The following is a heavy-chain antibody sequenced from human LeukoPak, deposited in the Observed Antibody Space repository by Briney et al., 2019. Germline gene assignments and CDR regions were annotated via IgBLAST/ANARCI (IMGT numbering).Heavy chain of an antibody. D-gene: IGHD6-19*01. J-gene: IGHJ4*02. CDR2: IYPGDSDA. V-gene: IGHV5-51*01. CDR1: GYKFTKYW. Sequence: GESLKISCKAYGYKFTKYWIGWVRQMPGKGLEWVGIIYPGDSDAQYGPAFEGPVTISADKSISTAYLQWSSLKASDTAMYYCARHPDSSGWLDYWGQGTLVTVSS. CDR3: ARHPDSSGWLDY.